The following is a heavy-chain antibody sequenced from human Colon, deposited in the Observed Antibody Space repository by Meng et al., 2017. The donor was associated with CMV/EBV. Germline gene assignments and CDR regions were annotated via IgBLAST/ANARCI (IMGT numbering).Heavy chain of an antibody. CDR2: MNPKSGGT. D-gene: IGHD1-26*01. V-gene: IGHV1-8*01. CDR3: AKGGGAS. J-gene: IGHJ5*02. CDR1: GYTFTIYD. Sequence: ASVKVSCKASGYTFTIYDINWVRQAPGQGLEWMGWMNPKSGGTRYAQKFQGRVTMARDTSISTAYLELSSLRSDDTAVYFCAKGGGASWGQGTLVTVSS.